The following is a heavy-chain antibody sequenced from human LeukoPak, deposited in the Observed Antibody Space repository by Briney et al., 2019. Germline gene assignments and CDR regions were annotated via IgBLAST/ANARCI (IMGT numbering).Heavy chain of an antibody. CDR3: ARAGSSGYYSYFDY. J-gene: IGHJ4*02. V-gene: IGHV3-30-3*01. D-gene: IGHD3-22*01. CDR1: GFSFSSYS. CDR2: MSVNGINK. Sequence: GTSLRLSCVASGFSFSSYSIHWVRRVPGKGLEWVAVMSVNGINKYYADSVRGRFTVSRDISKNTQFLQMNSLRAEDTAVYYCARAGSSGYYSYFDYWGQGTLVTVSS.